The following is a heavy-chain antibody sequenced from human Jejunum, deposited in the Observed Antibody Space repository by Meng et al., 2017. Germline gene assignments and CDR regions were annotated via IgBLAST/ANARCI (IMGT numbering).Heavy chain of an antibody. CDR2: IYTSGST. CDR3: ARKVSIYGSPFDI. J-gene: IGHJ3*02. CDR1: GGSITSGNYY. Sequence: SETLSLTCTVSGGSITSGNYYWSWIRQPAGKGLEWVGRIYTSGSTEYSPSLNSRVTVSLYTSMNQFSLKLSSVTAADTAVYFCARKVSIYGSPFDIWGQGTMVTVSS. D-gene: IGHD2-15*01. V-gene: IGHV4-61*02.